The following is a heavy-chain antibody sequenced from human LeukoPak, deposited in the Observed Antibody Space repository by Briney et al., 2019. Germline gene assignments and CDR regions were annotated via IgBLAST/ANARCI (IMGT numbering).Heavy chain of an antibody. CDR3: AKERLWGSYRTNGIDY. J-gene: IGHJ4*02. Sequence: PGGSLRLSCAASGFTFDDYAMHCVRQAPGKGLEWVSLISGDGGSTYYADSVKGRFTISRDNSKNSLYLQMNSLRTEDTALYYCAKERLWGSYRTNGIDYWGQGTLVTVSS. CDR2: ISGDGGST. CDR1: GFTFDDYA. D-gene: IGHD3-16*02. V-gene: IGHV3-43*02.